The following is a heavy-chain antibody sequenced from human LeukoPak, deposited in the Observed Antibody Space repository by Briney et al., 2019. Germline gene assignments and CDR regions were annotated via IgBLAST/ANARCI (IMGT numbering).Heavy chain of an antibody. CDR3: TRWGAGGLTLDY. CDR1: GFSFSFYG. Sequence: GGSLRLSCATSGFSFSFYGMQWVRQAPGKGLEWVAVIWNDGSQKYYGDSVKGRFTISKDNSRKTVSLQMDSLRAEDTAIYYCTRWGAGGLTLDYWGQGVLVTVSS. V-gene: IGHV3-33*01. CDR2: IWNDGSQK. D-gene: IGHD3-16*01. J-gene: IGHJ4*02.